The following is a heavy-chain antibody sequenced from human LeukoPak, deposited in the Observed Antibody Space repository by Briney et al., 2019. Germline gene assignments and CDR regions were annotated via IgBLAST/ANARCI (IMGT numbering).Heavy chain of an antibody. V-gene: IGHV3-21*01. CDR3: ARDMRFGELSWFDP. J-gene: IGHJ5*02. D-gene: IGHD3-10*01. Sequence: GGSLRLSCAASGFTFSSYSMNWVRQAPGKGPEWVSSISSSSSYIYYADSVKGRFTISRDNAKNSLYLQMNSLRAEDTAVYYCARDMRFGELSWFDPWGQGTLVTVSS. CDR2: ISSSSSYI. CDR1: GFTFSSYS.